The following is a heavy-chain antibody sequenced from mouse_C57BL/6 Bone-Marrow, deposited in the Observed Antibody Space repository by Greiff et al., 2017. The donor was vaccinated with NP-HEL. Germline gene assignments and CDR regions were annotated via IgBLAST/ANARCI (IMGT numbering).Heavy chain of an antibody. V-gene: IGHV5-17*01. D-gene: IGHD2-13*01. CDR1: GFTFSDYG. CDR3: ARRTGEDWYFDV. J-gene: IGHJ1*03. CDR2: ISSGSSTI. Sequence: EVMLVESGGGLVKPGGSLKLSCAASGFTFSDYGMHWVRQAPEKGLEWVAYISSGSSTIYYADTVKGRFTISRDNAKNTLFLQMTSLRSDDTAMYYCARRTGEDWYFDVWGTGTTVTVSS.